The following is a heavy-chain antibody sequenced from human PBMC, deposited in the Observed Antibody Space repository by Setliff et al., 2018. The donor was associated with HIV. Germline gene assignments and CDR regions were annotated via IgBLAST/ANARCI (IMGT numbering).Heavy chain of an antibody. Sequence: ASVTVSCKASGYTFTHYGLNWVRQAPGQGLEWMGWISVYNGYTKYAQKVQDRVTLTTDTSTSTAYMELRSLRFDDTAVYYCARAYDILTGYYDYWGQGTLVTVS. CDR2: ISVYNGYT. CDR3: ARAYDILTGYYDY. CDR1: GYTFTHYG. D-gene: IGHD3-9*01. V-gene: IGHV1-18*01. J-gene: IGHJ4*02.